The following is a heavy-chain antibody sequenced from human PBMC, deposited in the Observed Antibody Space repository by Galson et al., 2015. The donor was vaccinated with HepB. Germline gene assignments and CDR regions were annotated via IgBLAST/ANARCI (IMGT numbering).Heavy chain of an antibody. CDR2: ISSSSSYI. V-gene: IGHV3-21*01. J-gene: IGHJ4*02. D-gene: IGHD2-15*01. Sequence: SLRLSCAASGFTFSSYSMNWVRQAPGKGLEWVSSISSSSSYIYYADSVKGRFTISRDNAKNSLYLQMNSLRAEDTAVYYCARARSSWKYYFDYWGQGTLVTVPS. CDR1: GFTFSSYS. CDR3: ARARSSWKYYFDY.